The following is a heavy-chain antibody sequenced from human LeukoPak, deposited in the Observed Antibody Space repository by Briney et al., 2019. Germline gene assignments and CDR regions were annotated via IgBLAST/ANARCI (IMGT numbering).Heavy chain of an antibody. Sequence: GGSLRLSCAASGFTFSSYDMSWVRQAPGKGLEWVSTVRVNGRSTFYADSVKGRFTISRDNSKNTLYLQMNSLRAEDTALYYCAKPGEASNYYFDYWGQGALVTVSS. CDR3: AKPGEASNYYFDY. CDR2: VRVNGRST. V-gene: IGHV3-23*01. CDR1: GFTFSSYD. D-gene: IGHD2-21*01. J-gene: IGHJ4*02.